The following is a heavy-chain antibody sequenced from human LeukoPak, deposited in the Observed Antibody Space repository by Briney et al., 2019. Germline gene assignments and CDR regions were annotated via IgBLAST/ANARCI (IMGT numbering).Heavy chain of an antibody. CDR2: IYSSGST. Sequence: SETLSLTCGVSGGSISDRSYYWSWIRQSPGKGLEWIGSIYSSGSTYYNPSLQSRVTIFKDTSENQFSLQLNSVTAADMAVYFCARRSIYWYFDFWGRGTLVTVSS. J-gene: IGHJ2*01. D-gene: IGHD3-10*01. CDR3: ARRSIYWYFDF. V-gene: IGHV4-39*01. CDR1: GGSISDRSYY.